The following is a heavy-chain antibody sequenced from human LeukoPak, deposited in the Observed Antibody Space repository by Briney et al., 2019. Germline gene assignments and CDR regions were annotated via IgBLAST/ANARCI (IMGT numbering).Heavy chain of an antibody. J-gene: IGHJ6*02. CDR3: SRDTAYNMDV. CDR1: GFTFWIYW. V-gene: IGHV3-74*03. Sequence: PGGSLRLSCTVSGFTFWIYWMHWVRQGPGKGLVWVSHINVDGSSTKYADSVKGRFTISRDNAKNTLYLQMNSLRAEDTAVYYCSRDTAYNMDVWGQGTTVTVSS. CDR2: INVDGSST. D-gene: IGHD5-24*01.